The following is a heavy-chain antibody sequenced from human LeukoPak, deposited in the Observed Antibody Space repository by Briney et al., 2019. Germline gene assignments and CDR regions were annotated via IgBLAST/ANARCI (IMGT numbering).Heavy chain of an antibody. J-gene: IGHJ3*02. D-gene: IGHD3-22*01. CDR2: INPKSGDT. Sequence: ASVTVSCTGSGYTFIDYHIEWMRQAPGQGLQWMAWINPKSGDTKYAQTFQGRVTITRDTSTTTVFMELSGLTSDDTAVYYCARSHLPEKSGYRAFDIWGQGTMVTVSS. CDR3: ARSHLPEKSGYRAFDI. CDR1: GYTFIDYH. V-gene: IGHV1-2*02.